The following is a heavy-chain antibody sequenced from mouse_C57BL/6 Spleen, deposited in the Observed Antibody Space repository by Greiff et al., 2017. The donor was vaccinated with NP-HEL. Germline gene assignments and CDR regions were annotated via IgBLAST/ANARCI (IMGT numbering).Heavy chain of an antibody. V-gene: IGHV5-17*01. CDR3: ARKGGYEGNYFYWYFDV. J-gene: IGHJ1*03. Sequence: EVQLVESGGGLVKPGGSLKLSCAASGFTFSDYGMHWVRQAPEKGLEWVAYISSGSSTIYYADTVKGRFTISRDNAKNTLFLQMTSLRSEDTAMYYCARKGGYEGNYFYWYFDVWGTGTTVTVSS. D-gene: IGHD2-3*01. CDR1: GFTFSDYG. CDR2: ISSGSSTI.